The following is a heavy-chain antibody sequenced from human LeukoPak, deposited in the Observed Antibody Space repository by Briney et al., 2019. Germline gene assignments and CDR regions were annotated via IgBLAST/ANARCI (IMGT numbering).Heavy chain of an antibody. CDR3: ARRFSGWPIDY. D-gene: IGHD6-19*01. J-gene: IGHJ4*02. CDR1: GDSLGSGDYY. V-gene: IGHV4-31*03. CDR2: IYHSGSP. Sequence: PSETLSLTCTVSGDSLGSGDYYWNWIRQHPEKGLEWIGYIYHSGSPYYNPSLKSRTSISIDTSKNQVSLKLASVTVADTAVYYCARRFSGWPIDYWGQGTPVTVSS.